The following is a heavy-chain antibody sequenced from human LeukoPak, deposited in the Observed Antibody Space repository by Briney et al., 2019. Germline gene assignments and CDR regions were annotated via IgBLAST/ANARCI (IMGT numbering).Heavy chain of an antibody. V-gene: IGHV4-59*01. CDR3: ASGETGSTAVGY. Sequence: SETLSLTCTVSGGPLSAYYWTWIRQPPGEGLEWIGYIYDTGNANYNPPLKSRVTISVDTLKNQLSLKLTSVTATDTSVYYCASGETGSTAVGYWGQGTLVTVSS. J-gene: IGHJ4*02. CDR1: GGPLSAYY. D-gene: IGHD1-1*01. CDR2: IYDTGNA.